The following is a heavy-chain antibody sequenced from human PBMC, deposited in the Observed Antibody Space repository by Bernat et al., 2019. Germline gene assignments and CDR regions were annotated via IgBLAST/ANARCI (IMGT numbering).Heavy chain of an antibody. CDR1: GFTFSSYA. CDR2: ISGSGGST. D-gene: IGHD6-13*01. CDR3: AKDQGRGYSSSYWSFDY. J-gene: IGHJ4*02. Sequence: EVQLVESGGGLVKPGGSLRLSCAVSGFTFSSYAMNWVRQAPGKGLEWVSTISGSGGSTYYADAVKGRFTISRDNSKNTLYLQMNSLRAEDTAVYYCAKDQGRGYSSSYWSFDYWGQGTLVTVSS. V-gene: IGHV3-23*04.